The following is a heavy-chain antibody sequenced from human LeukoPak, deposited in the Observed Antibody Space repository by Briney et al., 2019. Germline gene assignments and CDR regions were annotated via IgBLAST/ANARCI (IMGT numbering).Heavy chain of an antibody. CDR1: GGSISSGGYY. Sequence: ETLSLTCTVSGGSISSGGYYWSWIRQHPGKGLEWVSAISSSGGSTYYADSVKGRFAISRDNSKNTLYLQMNSLRAEDTAVYYCAKLDFDYWGQGTLVTVSS. V-gene: IGHV3-23*01. J-gene: IGHJ4*02. CDR3: AKLDFDY. CDR2: ISSSGGST.